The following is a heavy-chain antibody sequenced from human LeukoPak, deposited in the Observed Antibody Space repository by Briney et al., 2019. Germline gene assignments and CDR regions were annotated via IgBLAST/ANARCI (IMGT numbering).Heavy chain of an antibody. CDR2: IYYSGST. V-gene: IGHV4-59*01. J-gene: IGHJ6*02. CDR1: GGSISSYY. D-gene: IGHD3-16*01. Sequence: SETLSLTCTVSGGSISSYYWSWIRQPPGKGLEWIGYIYYSGSTNYNPSLKSRVTISVDTSKNQFSLKLSSVTAADTAVYYWARDWGYYGMDVWGQGTTVTVSS. CDR3: ARDWGYYGMDV.